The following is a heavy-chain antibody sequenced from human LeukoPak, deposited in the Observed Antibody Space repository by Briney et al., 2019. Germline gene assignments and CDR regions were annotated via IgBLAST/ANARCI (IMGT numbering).Heavy chain of an antibody. CDR1: GGSISSYY. V-gene: IGHV4-59*08. Sequence: SETLSLTCTVSGGSISSYYWSWIRQPPGKGLEWIGYIYYSGSTNYSPSLKSRVTISVDTSKNQFSLKLSSVTAADTAVYYCARHPTYYYDSSGYSGWFDPWGQGTLVTVSS. CDR3: ARHPTYYYDSSGYSGWFDP. D-gene: IGHD3-22*01. J-gene: IGHJ5*02. CDR2: IYYSGST.